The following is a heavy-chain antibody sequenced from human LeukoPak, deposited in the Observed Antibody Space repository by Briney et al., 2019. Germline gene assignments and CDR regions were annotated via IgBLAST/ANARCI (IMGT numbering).Heavy chain of an antibody. D-gene: IGHD5-18*01. Sequence: ASVKVSCKASGDTFTTYAMHWVRQAPGQRLEWMGWINAGNGNTKYSQKFQGRVTITRDTSASTAYMELSGLRSEDTAVYYCARTTAMGTIFCYWGQGTLGTVSS. J-gene: IGHJ4*02. CDR3: ARTTAMGTIFCY. V-gene: IGHV1-3*01. CDR2: INAGNGNT. CDR1: GDTFTTYA.